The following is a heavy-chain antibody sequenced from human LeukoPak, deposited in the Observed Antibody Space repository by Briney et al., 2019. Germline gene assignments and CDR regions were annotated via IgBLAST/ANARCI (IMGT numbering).Heavy chain of an antibody. CDR2: IYYSGST. V-gene: IGHV4-59*01. Sequence: SETLSLTCTVSGGSISSYYWSWIRQPPGKGLEWIGYIYYSGSTNYNPSLKSRVTISVDTSKNQFSLKLSSVTAADTAVYYCARESRDGYNLDYWGQGTLVTVSS. J-gene: IGHJ4*02. CDR1: GGSISSYY. D-gene: IGHD5-24*01. CDR3: ARESRDGYNLDY.